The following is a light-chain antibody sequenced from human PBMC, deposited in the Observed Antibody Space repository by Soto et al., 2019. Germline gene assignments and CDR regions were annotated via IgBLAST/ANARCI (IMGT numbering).Light chain of an antibody. J-gene: IGLJ1*01. V-gene: IGLV2-14*03. CDR2: EVR. Sequence: SALTQPASVSGSPGHSITISCTGTSSDISNYDFVSCYQQVPGTAPKAMIYEVRYRPSGVSNRFSGSKSGNTASLTISGLQAEDEADYYCCSYTRTSNHYFFGSGTKVTVL. CDR3: CSYTRTSNHYF. CDR1: SSDISNYDF.